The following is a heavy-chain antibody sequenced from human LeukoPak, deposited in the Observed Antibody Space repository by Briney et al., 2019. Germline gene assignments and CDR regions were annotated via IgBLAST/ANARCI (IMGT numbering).Heavy chain of an antibody. D-gene: IGHD5-18*01. Sequence: GGSLRLSCAASGFTFSSYGMHWVRQAPGKGLEWVAVIWYDGSNKYYADSVKGRFTISRDNSKNTLYLQMNSLRAEDTAVYYCAKTPNPAQLPQGMDVWGQGTTVTVSS. V-gene: IGHV3-30*02. CDR1: GFTFSSYG. CDR2: IWYDGSNK. J-gene: IGHJ6*02. CDR3: AKTPNPAQLPQGMDV.